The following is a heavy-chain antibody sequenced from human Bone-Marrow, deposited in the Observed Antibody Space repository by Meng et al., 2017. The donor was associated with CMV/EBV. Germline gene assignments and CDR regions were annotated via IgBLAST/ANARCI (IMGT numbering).Heavy chain of an antibody. D-gene: IGHD6-6*01. CDR1: GGSFSGYY. V-gene: IGHV4-34*01. J-gene: IGHJ5*02. CDR3: ARGSTAARLGWFAP. CDR2: INHSGST. Sequence: SQTLSLTCAVYGGSFSGYYWSWIRQPPGKGLEWIGEINHSGSTNYNPSLKSRVTISVDTSKNQFSLKLSSVTAADTAVYYCARGSTAARLGWFAPWGQGTLVTCSS.